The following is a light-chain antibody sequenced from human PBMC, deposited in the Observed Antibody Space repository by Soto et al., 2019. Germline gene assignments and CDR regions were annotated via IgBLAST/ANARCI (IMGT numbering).Light chain of an antibody. CDR1: SSDVGSYNL. CDR2: EFS. CDR3: CSYAGSSTLV. Sequence: QSVLTQPASVSGSPGQSITISCTGTSSDVGSYNLVSWYQQHPGKAPKLMIYEFSKRPSGVSNRFSGSKSGNTASLTISRLQAEDEADYYCCSYAGSSTLVFGTRPKLTVL. V-gene: IGLV2-23*02. J-gene: IGLJ1*01.